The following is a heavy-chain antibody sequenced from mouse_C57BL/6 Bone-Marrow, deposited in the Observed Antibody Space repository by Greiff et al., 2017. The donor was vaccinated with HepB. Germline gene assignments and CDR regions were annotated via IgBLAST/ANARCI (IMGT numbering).Heavy chain of an antibody. Sequence: EVKLVESGAELVRPGASVKLSCTASGFNIKDDYMHWVKQRPEQGLEWIGWIDPENGDTEYASKFQGKATITADTSSNTAYPQLSSLTSEDTAVYYCTTGLYYDYGRFAYWGQGTLVTVSA. CDR1: GFNIKDDY. CDR3: TTGLYYDYGRFAY. CDR2: IDPENGDT. V-gene: IGHV14-4*01. J-gene: IGHJ3*01. D-gene: IGHD2-4*01.